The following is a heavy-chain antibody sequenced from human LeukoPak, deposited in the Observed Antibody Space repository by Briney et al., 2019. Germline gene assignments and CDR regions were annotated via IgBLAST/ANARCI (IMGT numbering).Heavy chain of an antibody. D-gene: IGHD4-17*01. Sequence: PGGSLRLSCAASGFTFSSYSMNWVRQAPGKGLEWVSYISSSSSSIYYADSVKGRFTISRDNAKNSLYLQMNSLRAEDTAVYYCASDPYGARSEPDYWGQGTLVTVSS. CDR3: ASDPYGARSEPDY. CDR1: GFTFSSYS. J-gene: IGHJ4*02. V-gene: IGHV3-48*01. CDR2: ISSSSSSI.